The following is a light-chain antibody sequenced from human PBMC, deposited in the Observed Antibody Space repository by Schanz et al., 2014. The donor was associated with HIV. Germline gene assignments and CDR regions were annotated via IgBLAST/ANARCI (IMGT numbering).Light chain of an antibody. J-gene: IGKJ4*01. CDR2: GAS. V-gene: IGKV3-20*01. Sequence: EIVLTQSPGTLSLSPGQRATLFCRASQSVRSSYLAWYQQKPGQAPRLLLYGASTRATGIPDRFSGSGSGTDFTLTVSRLEPEDFAVYYCQQFGGALTFGGGTKVEIK. CDR3: QQFGGALT. CDR1: QSVRSSY.